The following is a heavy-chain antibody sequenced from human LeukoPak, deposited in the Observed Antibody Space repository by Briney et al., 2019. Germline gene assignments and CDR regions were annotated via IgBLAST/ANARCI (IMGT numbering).Heavy chain of an antibody. V-gene: IGHV3-23*01. CDR2: ISGSGGST. J-gene: IGHJ4*02. D-gene: IGHD6-19*01. CDR3: AKGGWYQYYFDY. CDR1: GFTISSYA. Sequence: GGSLRLSCAASGFTISSYAMSWVRQAPGKGLEWVSAISGSGGSTYYADSVKGRFTISRDNSKNTLYLQMNSLRAEDTAVYYCAKGGWYQYYFDYWGQGTLVTVSS.